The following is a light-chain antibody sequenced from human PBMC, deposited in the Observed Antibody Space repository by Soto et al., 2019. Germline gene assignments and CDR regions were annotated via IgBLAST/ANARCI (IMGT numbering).Light chain of an antibody. CDR3: HYGNSPPWT. V-gene: IGKV3-20*01. Sequence: EIVLTQSPGTLSLSPGERATLSCRASQSVSSTSLAWYQQKPGQAPKLLIGGASTRATGIPDRFSAGGSGTDFTLTISRLEPEDFAVYYCHYGNSPPWTFGQGTKVEIK. CDR1: QSVSSTS. J-gene: IGKJ1*01. CDR2: GAS.